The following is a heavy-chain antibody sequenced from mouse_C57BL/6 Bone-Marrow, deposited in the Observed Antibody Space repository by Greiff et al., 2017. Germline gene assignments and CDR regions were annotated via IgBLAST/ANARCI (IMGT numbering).Heavy chain of an antibody. V-gene: IGHV1-69*01. CDR1: GYTFTSYW. CDR3: ASPAYYGSSYEFAY. Sequence: VQLQQPGAELVMPGASVKLSCKASGYTFTSYWMHWVKQRPGQGLEWIGELDPSDSYTNYNQKFKGKFTLTVDKSSSTAYMQLSSLTSEDSAVYYWASPAYYGSSYEFAYWGQGTLVTVSA. D-gene: IGHD1-1*01. J-gene: IGHJ3*01. CDR2: LDPSDSYT.